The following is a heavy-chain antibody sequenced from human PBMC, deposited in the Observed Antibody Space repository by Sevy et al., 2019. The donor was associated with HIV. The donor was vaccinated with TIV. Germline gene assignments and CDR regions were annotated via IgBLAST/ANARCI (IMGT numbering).Heavy chain of an antibody. V-gene: IGHV3-30*04. CDR2: ISYDGNNR. D-gene: IGHD2-8*01. Sequence: GGSLRLSCVASGFTFPIYSVVWVRRAPGKVLEWLTLISYDGNNRYCADSVKGRFTISRDNSNNILYLQMTSLRVEDTALYFCARVAVEYCTNDCYHRFDHWGLGTLVTVSS. J-gene: IGHJ4*02. CDR3: ARVAVEYCTNDCYHRFDH. CDR1: GFTFPIYS.